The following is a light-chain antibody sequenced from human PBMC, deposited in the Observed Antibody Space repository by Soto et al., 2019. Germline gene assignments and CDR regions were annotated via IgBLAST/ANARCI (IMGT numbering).Light chain of an antibody. CDR2: LGS. V-gene: IGKV2-28*01. CDR1: QSLLQSNGYNY. CDR3: MQALQTPRT. Sequence: DIVMTQSPLSLPVTPGEPASISCRSSQSLLQSNGYNYLDWYLQKPGQSPQLLIYLGSNRASGVPDRISGSGSGTDFTLKISRVEAEDVGVYYCMQALQTPRTFGKGTRWIS. J-gene: IGKJ1*01.